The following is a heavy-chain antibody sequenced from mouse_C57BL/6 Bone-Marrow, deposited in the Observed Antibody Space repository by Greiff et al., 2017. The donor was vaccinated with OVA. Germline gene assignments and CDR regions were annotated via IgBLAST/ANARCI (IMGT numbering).Heavy chain of an antibody. V-gene: IGHV3-6*01. J-gene: IGHJ2*01. CDR1: GYSITSGYY. CDR2: ISYDGSN. D-gene: IGHD2-1*01. Sequence: EVKLVESGPGLVKPSQSLSLTCSVTGYSITSGYYWNWIRQFPGNKLEWMGYISYDGSNNYNPSLKNRISITLDTSKNQFFLKLNSVTTEDTATYYCARGVTLDYWGQGTTLTVSS. CDR3: ARGVTLDY.